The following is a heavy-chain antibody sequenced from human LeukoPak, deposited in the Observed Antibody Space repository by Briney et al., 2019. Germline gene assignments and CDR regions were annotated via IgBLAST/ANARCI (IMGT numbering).Heavy chain of an antibody. CDR2: IRYDGSNK. Sequence: GGSLRLSCAASGFTFSSYAMSWVRQAPGKGLEWAAFIRYDGSNKYYADSVKGRFTISRDNSKNTLYFQMNSLRAEDTAVYYCARLSGTSGSYYGHFDYWGQGTLVTVSS. J-gene: IGHJ4*02. CDR3: ARLSGTSGSYYGHFDY. D-gene: IGHD1-26*01. V-gene: IGHV3-30*14. CDR1: GFTFSSYA.